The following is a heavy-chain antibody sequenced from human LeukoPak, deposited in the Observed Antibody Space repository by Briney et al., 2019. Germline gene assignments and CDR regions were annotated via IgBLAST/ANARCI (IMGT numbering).Heavy chain of an antibody. CDR3: ARGRAEGAFDI. Sequence: GGSLRLSCAGSGLTFSSYAMSWVRQAPGKGLEWVSYISSSSSTIYYADSVKGRFTISRDNAKNSLYLQMNSLRAEDTAVYYCARGRAEGAFDIWGQGTMVTVSS. CDR1: GLTFSSYA. CDR2: ISSSSSTI. J-gene: IGHJ3*02. V-gene: IGHV3-48*04.